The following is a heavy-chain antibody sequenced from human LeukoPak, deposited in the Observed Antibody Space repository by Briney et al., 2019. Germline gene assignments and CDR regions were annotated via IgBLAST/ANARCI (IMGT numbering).Heavy chain of an antibody. CDR2: ISGSGGST. CDR3: ARDPAVRDGYNPPDDAFDI. J-gene: IGHJ3*02. V-gene: IGHV3-23*01. CDR1: GSTFSSYG. D-gene: IGHD5-24*01. Sequence: GGSLRLSCAASGSTFSSYGMSWVRQAPGKGLEWVSAISGSGGSTYYADSVKGRFTISRDNSKNTLYLQMNSLRAEDTAVYYCARDPAVRDGYNPPDDAFDIWGQGTMVTVSS.